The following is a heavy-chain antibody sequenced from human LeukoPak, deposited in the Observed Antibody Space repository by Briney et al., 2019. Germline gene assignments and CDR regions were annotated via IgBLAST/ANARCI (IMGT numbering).Heavy chain of an antibody. CDR2: VNANAINT. D-gene: IGHD6-19*01. CDR1: GFAFNFYA. J-gene: IGHJ5*02. V-gene: IGHV3-23*01. Sequence: GGSLRLSCAASGFAFNFYAMSWIRQAPGKGLQWLSTVNANAINTYYADSVRGRFTISRDNSRNILYLQLNNLGAEDTAIYYCAKPISGGLAVSGDWFDPWGQGTLVTVSS. CDR3: AKPISGGLAVSGDWFDP.